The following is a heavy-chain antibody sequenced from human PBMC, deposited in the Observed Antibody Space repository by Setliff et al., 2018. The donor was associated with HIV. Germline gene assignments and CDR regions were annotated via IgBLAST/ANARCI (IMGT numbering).Heavy chain of an antibody. V-gene: IGHV3-23*01. J-gene: IGHJ4*02. CDR2: ISGSGSST. CDR3: ARPKRGGQWLVPIDY. Sequence: LSLSCTASGFTFSSYAMSWVRQAPGKGLEWVSGISGSGSSTYYADSVRGRFTISRDNSKNTLYLQMNSRRAEDTAVYYCARPKRGGQWLVPIDYWGQGTLVTVSS. CDR1: GFTFSSYA. D-gene: IGHD6-19*01.